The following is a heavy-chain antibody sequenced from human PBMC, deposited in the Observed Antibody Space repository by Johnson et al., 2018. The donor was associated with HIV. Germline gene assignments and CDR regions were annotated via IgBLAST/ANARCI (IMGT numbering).Heavy chain of an antibody. CDR1: GFTFSSYW. CDR2: ISGSST. V-gene: IGHV3-38-3*01. D-gene: IGHD6-13*01. Sequence: EVQLVESGGGLVQPGGSLRLSCAASGFTFSSYWMSWVRQAQGKGLEWVSCISGSSTYYADSREGRFTISRDNSKNTLYLQMNSLRAEDTAVYYCANDVIAAAGKGRANRSAFDIWGQGTMVTVSS. CDR3: ANDVIAAAGKGRANRSAFDI. J-gene: IGHJ3*02.